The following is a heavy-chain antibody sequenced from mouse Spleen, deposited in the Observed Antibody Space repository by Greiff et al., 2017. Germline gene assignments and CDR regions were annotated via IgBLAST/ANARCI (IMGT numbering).Heavy chain of an antibody. D-gene: IGHD2-14*01. J-gene: IGHJ3*01. V-gene: IGHV5-17*02. CDR3: VSGYDEEAWFAY. CDR1: GFTFSSFG. Sequence: EVQLVESGGGLVQPGGSRKLSCAASGFTFSSFGMHWVRQAPEKGLEWVAYISSGSSTIYYADTVKGRFTISRDNPKNTLFLQMTSLRSEDTAMYYCVSGYDEEAWFAYWGQGTLVTVSA. CDR2: ISSGSSTI.